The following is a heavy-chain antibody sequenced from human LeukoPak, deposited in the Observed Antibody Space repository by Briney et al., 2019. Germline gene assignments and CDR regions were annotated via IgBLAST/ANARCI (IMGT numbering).Heavy chain of an antibody. CDR3: ARGPYEWATNSLYDY. CDR1: GFSFSSYG. J-gene: IGHJ4*02. CDR2: ISSNGGST. Sequence: PGGSLRLSYAASGFSFSSYGMSWVRQAPGKGLEYVSAISSNGGSTYYANSVKGRFTISRDNSKNTLYLQMGSLRAEDMAVYYCARGPYEWATNSLYDYWGQGTLVTVSS. V-gene: IGHV3-64*01. D-gene: IGHD1-26*01.